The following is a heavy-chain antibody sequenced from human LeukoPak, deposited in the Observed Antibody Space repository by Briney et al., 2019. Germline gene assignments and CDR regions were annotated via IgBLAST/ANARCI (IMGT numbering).Heavy chain of an antibody. Sequence: ASVKVSCKASGYTFISYGISWVRQAPGQGLEWMGWISGYNGNTNYAQNLQGRVTMTTDASTSTAYMELRSLRSDDTAVYYCARGLGVVTAQSEQPKPRYFDLWGRGTQVTVSS. V-gene: IGHV1-18*01. CDR3: ARGLGVVTAQSEQPKPRYFDL. J-gene: IGHJ2*01. CDR1: GYTFISYG. CDR2: ISGYNGNT. D-gene: IGHD2-21*02.